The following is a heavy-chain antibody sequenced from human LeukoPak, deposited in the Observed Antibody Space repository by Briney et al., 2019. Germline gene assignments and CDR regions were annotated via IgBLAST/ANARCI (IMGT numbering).Heavy chain of an antibody. CDR2: ISWNSGSI. J-gene: IGHJ4*01. CDR1: GFTFDDYA. V-gene: IGHV3-9*01. Sequence: GGSLRLSCAASGFTFDDYAMHWVRQAPGKGLEWVSGISWNSGSIGYADSVKGRFTISRDNAKNSLYLQMNSLRAEDTALYYCAKDGYSSWSVHFDYWGQEPWSPSPQ. CDR3: AKDGYSSWSVHFDY. D-gene: IGHD6-6*01.